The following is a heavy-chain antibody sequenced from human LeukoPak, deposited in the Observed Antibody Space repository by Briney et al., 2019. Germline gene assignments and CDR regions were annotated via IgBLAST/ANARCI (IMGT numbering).Heavy chain of an antibody. D-gene: IGHD4-17*01. V-gene: IGHV3-11*03. CDR3: ACLRGPSDY. CDR2: ISTNSAFI. CDR1: GFTFSDYY. J-gene: IGHJ4*02. Sequence: GGSLRLSCAASGFTFSDYYMSWIRQAPGKGLEWVSSISTNSAFIYYADSVRGRFTISRDNTKNSLYLQMDSLTADDTAVYFCACLRGPSDYGAQGPLVTVSS.